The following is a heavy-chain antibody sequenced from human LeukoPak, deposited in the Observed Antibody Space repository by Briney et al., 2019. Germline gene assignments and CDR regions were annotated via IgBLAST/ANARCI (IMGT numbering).Heavy chain of an antibody. CDR1: GYSFTNYG. V-gene: IGHV1-18*01. D-gene: IGHD3-10*01. Sequence: ASVKVSCKASGYSFTNYGISWVRQAPGQGLEWMGWISAYNGNTDYAQKFQGRVTMTTDTSTGTAYMELRSLGSDDTAVYFCARGGSGSQAFDFWGQGTLVTVSS. CDR2: ISAYNGNT. CDR3: ARGGSGSQAFDF. J-gene: IGHJ4*02.